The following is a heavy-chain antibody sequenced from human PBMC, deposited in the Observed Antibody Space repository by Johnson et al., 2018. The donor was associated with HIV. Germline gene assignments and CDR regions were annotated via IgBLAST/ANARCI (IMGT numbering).Heavy chain of an antibody. V-gene: IGHV3-11*04. CDR2: MSSNGSTI. CDR3: VRDHIRGYDSPNDAFDI. D-gene: IGHD3-22*01. Sequence: QVQLVESGGGLVKPGGSLRLSCAASGFTFRDYYMSWIRQAPGKGLERVSYMSSNGSTIYYADSVKGRFTIYRDNAKNSLYRQMNSLRAEDTAVYYCVRDHIRGYDSPNDAFDIWGQGTMVTVSS. J-gene: IGHJ3*02. CDR1: GFTFRDYY.